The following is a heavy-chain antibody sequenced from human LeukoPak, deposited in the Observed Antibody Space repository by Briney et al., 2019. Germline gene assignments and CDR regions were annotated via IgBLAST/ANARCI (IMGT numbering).Heavy chain of an antibody. J-gene: IGHJ4*02. Sequence: ASVKVSCKASGYTFTGYYMHWVRQAPGQGLEWMGRINPNSGGTNYAQKFQGRVTMTRDTSISTAYMELSRLRSDDTAVYYCARRALTTVTTNPFDYWGQGTPVTVSS. CDR2: INPNSGGT. V-gene: IGHV1-2*06. D-gene: IGHD4-17*01. CDR3: ARRALTTVTTNPFDY. CDR1: GYTFTGYY.